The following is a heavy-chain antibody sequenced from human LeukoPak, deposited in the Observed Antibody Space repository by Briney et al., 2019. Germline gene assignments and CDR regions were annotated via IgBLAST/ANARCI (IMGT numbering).Heavy chain of an antibody. J-gene: IGHJ4*02. CDR3: ARVSWDTAMAVTDY. CDR2: INPNSGGT. D-gene: IGHD5-18*01. Sequence: ASVKVSCKASGYTFTGYYMHWVRQAPGQGLEWMGWINPNSGGTNYAQKFQGRVTMTRDTSISTAYMELSSLRSEDTAVYYCARVSWDTAMAVTDYWGQGTLVTVSS. V-gene: IGHV1-2*02. CDR1: GYTFTGYY.